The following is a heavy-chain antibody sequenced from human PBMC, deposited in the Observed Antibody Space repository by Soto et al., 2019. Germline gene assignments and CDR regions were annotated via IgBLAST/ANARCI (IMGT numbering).Heavy chain of an antibody. V-gene: IGHV3-33*01. D-gene: IGHD3-10*01. CDR3: VRGPYYGLYYFDS. J-gene: IGHJ4*02. CDR2: MWYDGDDK. Sequence: QVLLVESGGGVVQPGTSLRLSCAASGFTISRYGMHWVRQAPGKGLEWVAGMWYDGDDKYYGDSVKGRLTISRDNSMNTLYLQMNSLRAEDTAVYYCVRGPYYGLYYFDSWCQGTLVTVSS. CDR1: GFTISRYG.